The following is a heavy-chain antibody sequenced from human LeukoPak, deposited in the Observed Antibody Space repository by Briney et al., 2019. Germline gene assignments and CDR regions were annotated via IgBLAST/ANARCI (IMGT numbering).Heavy chain of an antibody. D-gene: IGHD2-15*01. CDR2: IYYSGST. CDR3: ARVLRTPVNWFDP. J-gene: IGHJ5*02. CDR1: GGSISSYY. V-gene: IGHV4-59*06. Sequence: PSETLSLTCTVSGGSISSYYWSWIRQHPGKGLEWIGYIYYSGSTYYNPSLKSRVTISVDTSKNQFSLKLSSVTAADTAVYYCARVLRTPVNWFDPWGQGTLVTVSS.